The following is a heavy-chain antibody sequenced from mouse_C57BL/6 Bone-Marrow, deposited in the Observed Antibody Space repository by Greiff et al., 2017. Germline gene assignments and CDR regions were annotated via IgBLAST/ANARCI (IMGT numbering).Heavy chain of an antibody. Sequence: VQLQQSGAELVRPGASVKLSCTASGFNIKDDYMHLVKQRPEQGLEWIGWIDPENGDTEYASKFQGKATITADTSSNTAYLQLSSLTSEDTAVYYCTYDYDAWYFDVWGTGTTVTVSS. D-gene: IGHD2-4*01. CDR2: IDPENGDT. CDR3: TYDYDAWYFDV. V-gene: IGHV14-4*01. J-gene: IGHJ1*03. CDR1: GFNIKDDY.